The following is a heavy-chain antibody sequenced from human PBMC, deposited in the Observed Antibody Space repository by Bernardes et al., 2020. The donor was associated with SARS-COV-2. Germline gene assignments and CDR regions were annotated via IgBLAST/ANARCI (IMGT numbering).Heavy chain of an antibody. D-gene: IGHD2-15*01. J-gene: IGHJ4*02. CDR1: GYSFTSFW. Sequence: GESLKISCEASGYSFTSFWIGWVRQMPGKGLEWVGIIYPHDYDTRYSPSFQGQVTISADRSTSTAYLQWNSLKTSDTAIYYCATPWAPVGMVVAAPSFWGQGTVVTVSS. V-gene: IGHV5-51*01. CDR2: IYPHDYDT. CDR3: ATPWAPVGMVVAAPSF.